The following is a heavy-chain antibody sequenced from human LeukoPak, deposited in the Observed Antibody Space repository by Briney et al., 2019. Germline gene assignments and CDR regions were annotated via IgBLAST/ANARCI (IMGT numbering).Heavy chain of an antibody. Sequence: GGSLRLSCAASGFTFSSYAMTWVRQAPGKGLEWVSTMSGGATTTYYADSVKGRFTISRDNSKNTVHPQMNSLRAEDTAVYYCARWGSGKSFDYWGQGTLVTVSS. J-gene: IGHJ4*02. V-gene: IGHV3-23*01. CDR3: ARWGSGKSFDY. CDR1: GFTFSSYA. CDR2: MSGGATTT. D-gene: IGHD3-10*01.